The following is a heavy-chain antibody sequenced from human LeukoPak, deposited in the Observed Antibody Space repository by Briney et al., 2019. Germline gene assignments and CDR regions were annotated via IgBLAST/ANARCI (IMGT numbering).Heavy chain of an antibody. D-gene: IGHD3-3*01. CDR1: GFTFSSYA. Sequence: GSLRLSCAASGFTFSSYAMSWVRQAPGKGLEWVSVIYSGGSTYYADSVKGRFTISRDNSKNTLYLQMNSLRAEDTAVYYCARGRLRFLEWPDFDYWGQGTLVTVSS. V-gene: IGHV3-66*01. CDR2: IYSGGST. CDR3: ARGRLRFLEWPDFDY. J-gene: IGHJ4*02.